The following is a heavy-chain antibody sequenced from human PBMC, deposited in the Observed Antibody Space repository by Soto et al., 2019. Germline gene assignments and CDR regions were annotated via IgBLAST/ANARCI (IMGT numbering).Heavy chain of an antibody. CDR3: ARSGGGCHYYFDS. D-gene: IGHD2-15*01. J-gene: IGHJ4*02. V-gene: IGHV3-33*01. CDR2: IWFDGSNE. CDR1: GFTFSSYA. Sequence: QVQLVESGGGVVQPGRSLRLSCAASGFTFSSYAMHWVRQAPGTGLDWVAIIWFDGSNEHYGDSVKGRFAISRDNPKNTMHLQMTSLSAEDTAVYYCARSGGGCHYYFDSWGQGSMVTVAS.